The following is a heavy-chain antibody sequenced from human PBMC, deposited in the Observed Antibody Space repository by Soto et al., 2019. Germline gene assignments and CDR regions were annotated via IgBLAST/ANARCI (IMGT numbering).Heavy chain of an antibody. V-gene: IGHV3-30-3*01. J-gene: IGHJ4*02. CDR2: ISYDGSNK. CDR1: GFTFSSYA. CDR3: ARDVDYYDSSGYYDY. D-gene: IGHD3-22*01. Sequence: PGGSLRLSCAASGFTFSSYAMHWVRQAPGKGLEWVAVISYDGSNKYYADSVKGRFTISRDNSKNTLYLQMNSLRAEDTAVYYCARDVDYYDSSGYYDYWGQGTLVTVSS.